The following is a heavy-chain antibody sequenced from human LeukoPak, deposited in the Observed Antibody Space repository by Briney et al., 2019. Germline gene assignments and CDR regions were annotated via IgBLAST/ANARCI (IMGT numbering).Heavy chain of an antibody. J-gene: IGHJ4*02. V-gene: IGHV4-30-4*01. CDR2: IYYRGNT. CDR1: GGSISSGDYY. Sequence: SETLSLTCTVSGGSISSGDYYWSWIRQPPGKGLEWIGYIYYRGNTYYNPSHKSRVTISVDTSKNQFSLKLSSVTAADTAVYYCARTHDYGDLEGVHFDYWGQGTLVTVSS. D-gene: IGHD4-17*01. CDR3: ARTHDYGDLEGVHFDY.